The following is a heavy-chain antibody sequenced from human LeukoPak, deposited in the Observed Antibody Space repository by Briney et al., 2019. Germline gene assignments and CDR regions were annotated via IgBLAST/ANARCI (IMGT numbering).Heavy chain of an antibody. CDR1: GFTFSSYE. V-gene: IGHV3-48*03. CDR3: ATYASSWYLDY. J-gene: IGHJ4*02. D-gene: IGHD6-13*01. Sequence: PGGSLRLSCAASGFTFSSYEMNWVRQAPGKGLEWVPYTSSSGSSIYYADSVKGRFTISRDNAKNSLYLQMDSLRAEDTAVYYCATYASSWYLDYWGQGTLVTVSS. CDR2: TSSSGSSI.